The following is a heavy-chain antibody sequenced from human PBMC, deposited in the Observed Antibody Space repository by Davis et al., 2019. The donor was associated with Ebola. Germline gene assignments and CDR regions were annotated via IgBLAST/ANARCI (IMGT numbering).Heavy chain of an antibody. CDR3: ARIQLWTYYFDY. J-gene: IGHJ4*02. CDR2: RHHGGYT. D-gene: IGHD5-18*01. V-gene: IGHV4-34*01. CDR1: EGSFTYYY. Sequence: MPGGSLRLSCAVYEGSFTYYYCRWVRQSPETGLEWIGERHHGGYTKYNPSLASRVTISLDTSKNQFSLQLNSVTPEDTAVYYCARIQLWTYYFDYWGQGTLVTVSS.